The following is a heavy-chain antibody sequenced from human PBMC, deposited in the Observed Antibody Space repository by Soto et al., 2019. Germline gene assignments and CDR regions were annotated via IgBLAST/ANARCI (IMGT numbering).Heavy chain of an antibody. Sequence: GGSLRLSCAASGFTFSSYAMSWVRQAPGKGLEWVSAISGSGGSTYYADSVKGRFTISRDNSKNTLYLQMNSLRAEDTAVYYCAKVGGLYRSGSHYSGMDVWGQGTTVTVYS. V-gene: IGHV3-23*01. D-gene: IGHD6-19*01. CDR2: ISGSGGST. J-gene: IGHJ6*02. CDR1: GFTFSSYA. CDR3: AKVGGLYRSGSHYSGMDV.